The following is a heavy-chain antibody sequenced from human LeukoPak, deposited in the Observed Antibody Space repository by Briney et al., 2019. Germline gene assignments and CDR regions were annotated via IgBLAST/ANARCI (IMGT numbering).Heavy chain of an antibody. CDR2: VNESGGT. J-gene: IGHJ5*02. CDR3: ARGQGATVPQVGKNWFDP. V-gene: IGHV4-34*01. Sequence: SETLSLTCAVYIDSFSNHHWNWIRQTPAKGMEWIGEVNESGGTNISPSLRSRVILSVDTSKNQFSLKLISVTVADTAIYYCARGQGATVPQVGKNWFDPWGQGTRVTVSS. CDR1: IDSFSNHH. D-gene: IGHD1-26*01.